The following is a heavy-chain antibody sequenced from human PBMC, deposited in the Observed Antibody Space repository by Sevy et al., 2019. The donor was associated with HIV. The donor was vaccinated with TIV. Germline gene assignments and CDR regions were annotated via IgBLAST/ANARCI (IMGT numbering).Heavy chain of an antibody. J-gene: IGHJ4*02. CDR2: FDPEDGET. D-gene: IGHD3-22*01. Sequence: ASVKVSCKVSGYTLTEFSMHWVRQAPGKGLEWMGTFDPEDGETIYAQKFQGRVTMTEDTSTETASMELSSLGSEDTAVYYCATTKDYYDSSGYPFDYWGQGTLVTVSS. V-gene: IGHV1-24*01. CDR1: GYTLTEFS. CDR3: ATTKDYYDSSGYPFDY.